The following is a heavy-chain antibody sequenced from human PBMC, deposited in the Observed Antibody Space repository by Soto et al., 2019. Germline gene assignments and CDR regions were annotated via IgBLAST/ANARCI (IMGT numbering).Heavy chain of an antibody. V-gene: IGHV6-1*01. J-gene: IGHJ4*02. CDR1: GDSVSNNSVA. CDR3: ARTLRGRGVKYFDD. D-gene: IGHD3-10*01. Sequence: SQTLSLTCAISGDSVSNNSVAWNWVRQSPSRGLEWLGRTYYRSKWHYDYAPSVRSRITINPDTSKDHFSLQLNSVSPEDAAVYYCARTLRGRGVKYFDDWGQGTLVTVSS. CDR2: TYYRSKWHY.